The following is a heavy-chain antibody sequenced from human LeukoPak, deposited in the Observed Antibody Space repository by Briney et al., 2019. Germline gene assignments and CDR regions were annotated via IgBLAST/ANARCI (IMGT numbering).Heavy chain of an antibody. CDR1: GFTFSSYA. D-gene: IGHD2-15*01. Sequence: PGGSLRLSCAASGFTFSSYAMHWVRQAPGKGLEWVAVISYDGSNKYYADSVKGRFTISRDNAKNSLYLQMNSLRAEDTAVYYCASTRGTPHNWFDPWGQGTLVTVSS. CDR2: ISYDGSNK. CDR3: ASTRGTPHNWFDP. J-gene: IGHJ5*02. V-gene: IGHV3-30-3*01.